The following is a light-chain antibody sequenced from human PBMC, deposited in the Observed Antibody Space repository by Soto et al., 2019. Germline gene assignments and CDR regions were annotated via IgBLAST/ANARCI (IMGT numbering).Light chain of an antibody. CDR2: GAS. CDR3: QPYNDLVT. V-gene: IGKV3-15*01. CDR1: QSVSTN. J-gene: IGKJ4*01. Sequence: VMTQSPVTLSVSPGERATLSCRASQSVSTNLAWYQHKPGQAPRFLIYGASTRATGIPARFSGSGSGTEFTLTISSLQSEDSAVYYCQPYNDLVTFGGGTKVEIK.